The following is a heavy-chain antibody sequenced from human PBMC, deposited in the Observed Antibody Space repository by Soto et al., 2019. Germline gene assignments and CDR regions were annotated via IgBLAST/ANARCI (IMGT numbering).Heavy chain of an antibody. D-gene: IGHD3-10*01. V-gene: IGHV3-64D*06. Sequence: HPGGSLRLSCSASGFTFSSYAMHWVRQAPGKGLEYVSAISSNGGSTYYADSVKGRFTISRDNSKNTLYLQMSSLRAEDTAVYYCVKRTPRGFGQAIYYYGMDVWGQGTTVTVSS. CDR3: VKRTPRGFGQAIYYYGMDV. CDR2: ISSNGGST. J-gene: IGHJ6*02. CDR1: GFTFSSYA.